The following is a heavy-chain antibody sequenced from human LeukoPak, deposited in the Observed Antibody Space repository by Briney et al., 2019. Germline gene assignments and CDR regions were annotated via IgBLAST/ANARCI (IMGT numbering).Heavy chain of an antibody. V-gene: IGHV4-59*01. CDR2: ISYTGST. J-gene: IGHJ4*02. CDR1: RGSISSYY. Sequence: SETLSLTCTVSRGSISSYYWSWIRQSPGKGLEWVGYISYTGSTNYNPSLKSRVIMSVDMSKDQFSLKLSSVTAADTAVYYCAREGFYDSSGYYWGRFDHWGQGALVTVSS. D-gene: IGHD3-22*01. CDR3: AREGFYDSSGYYWGRFDH.